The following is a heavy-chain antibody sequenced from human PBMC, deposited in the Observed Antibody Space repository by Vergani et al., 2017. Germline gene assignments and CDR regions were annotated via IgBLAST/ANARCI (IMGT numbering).Heavy chain of an antibody. J-gene: IGHJ4*02. CDR1: GGSISSSSYY. CDR2: IYYSGRT. Sequence: QLQLQESGPGLVKPSETLSLTCTVSGGSISSSSYYWGWIRQPPGKGLEWIGSIYYSGRTYYNPSLKSRVTISVDTSKNQFSLKLSSVTAADTAVYYCARSGEYYDSSGYPFYYFDYWGQGTLVTVSS. V-gene: IGHV4-39*01. D-gene: IGHD3-22*01. CDR3: ARSGEYYDSSGYPFYYFDY.